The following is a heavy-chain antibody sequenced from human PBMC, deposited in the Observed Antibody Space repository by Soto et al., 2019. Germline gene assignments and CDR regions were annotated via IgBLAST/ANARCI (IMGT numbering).Heavy chain of an antibody. CDR3: ARSGWNSPYYAHGLDV. J-gene: IGHJ6*02. CDR2: ISPYNDNT. CDR1: GYIFTAYG. Sequence: ASVNVSCKASGYIFTAYGVTWVRQAQGQGLELLGWISPYNDNTHYGQNFQGRLTMTTELSTGTAYMELTSLKSDDTAVYYCARSGWNSPYYAHGLDVWGQGTTVTVSS. V-gene: IGHV1-18*01. D-gene: IGHD6-19*01.